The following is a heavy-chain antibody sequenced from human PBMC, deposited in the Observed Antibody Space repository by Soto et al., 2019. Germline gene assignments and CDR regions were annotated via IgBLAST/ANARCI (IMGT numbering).Heavy chain of an antibody. V-gene: IGHV3-74*01. CDR1: GFTFANYW. Sequence: PWGSLRLSCAVSGFTFANYWMHWVRQAPGKGLMWVSRINNDGSTTTYADSVEGRFTISRDNAKNTLYLQMNSLRVEDTAVYYCSRGYYDTSGFYLGGPKYFLHWGQGTLVTVAS. D-gene: IGHD3-22*01. CDR2: INNDGSTT. CDR3: SRGYYDTSGFYLGGPKYFLH. J-gene: IGHJ1*01.